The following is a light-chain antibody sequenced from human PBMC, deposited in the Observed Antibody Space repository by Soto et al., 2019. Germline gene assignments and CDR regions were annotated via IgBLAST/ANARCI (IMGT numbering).Light chain of an antibody. CDR1: QSVSANY. Sequence: ELVLTQSPGTLSLSPGERATLSCRASQSVSANYLAWYQHKPGQAPRLLIYGASSRATGIPDRFSGSGSGRDFTLTISRLEPEDFAVYYCQQYGTSLPTFGQGTKVEIK. CDR3: QQYGTSLPT. CDR2: GAS. J-gene: IGKJ1*01. V-gene: IGKV3-20*01.